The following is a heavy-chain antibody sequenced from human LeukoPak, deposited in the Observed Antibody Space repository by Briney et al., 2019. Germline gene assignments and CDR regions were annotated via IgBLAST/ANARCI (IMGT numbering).Heavy chain of an antibody. CDR1: GGSISSYY. J-gene: IGHJ4*02. D-gene: IGHD3-16*01. Sequence: SETLSLTCTASGGSISSYYWSWIRQPPGKGLEWIGYIYYSGSTNYNPSLKSRVTISVDTSKNQFSLKLSSVTAADTAVYYCARFLQDYPLASFDYWGQGTLVTVSS. CDR3: ARFLQDYPLASFDY. CDR2: IYYSGST. V-gene: IGHV4-59*12.